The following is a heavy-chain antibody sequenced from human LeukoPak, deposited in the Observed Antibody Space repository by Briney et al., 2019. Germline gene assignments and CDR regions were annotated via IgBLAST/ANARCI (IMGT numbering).Heavy chain of an antibody. CDR3: TRGSTGQFDP. V-gene: IGHV4-4*09. CDR1: GDSISSSY. D-gene: IGHD2-2*01. J-gene: IGHJ5*02. CDR2: IHSSGHS. Sequence: SETLSLTCTVSGDSISSSYWSWLRQPPGKRLEWIAYIHSSGHSNYNPSLESRVTASIDTSKNHLSLKLSSGTAADTAVYYCTRGSTGQFDPWGQGTLVTVSS.